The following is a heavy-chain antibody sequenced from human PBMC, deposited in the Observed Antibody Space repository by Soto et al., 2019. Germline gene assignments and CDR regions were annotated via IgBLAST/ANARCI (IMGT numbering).Heavy chain of an antibody. Sequence: TLSLTCAISGDSVSSNSAAWNWIRQSPSRGLEWLGRTYYKSKWYNDYAVSVKSRITLNPDTSKNQFSLQLNSVTPEDTAVYYCTRALLVWFGSMDVWGKGTTVTVSS. CDR3: TRALLVWFGSMDV. J-gene: IGHJ6*03. D-gene: IGHD3-10*01. CDR1: GDSVSSNSAA. V-gene: IGHV6-1*01. CDR2: TYYKSKWYN.